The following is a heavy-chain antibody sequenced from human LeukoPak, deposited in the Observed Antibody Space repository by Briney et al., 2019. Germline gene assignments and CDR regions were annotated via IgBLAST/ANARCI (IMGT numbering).Heavy chain of an antibody. V-gene: IGHV4-39*07. D-gene: IGHD6-19*01. CDR3: ARDTASSFEY. CDR2: IYYSGST. Sequence: ASETLSLTCTVSGGSISSSSYYWGWIRQPPGKGLEWIGSIYYSGSTYYNPSLKSRVTISVDTSKNQFSLKLSSVTAADTAVYYCARDTASSFEYWGQGTLVTVSS. CDR1: GGSISSSSYY. J-gene: IGHJ4*02.